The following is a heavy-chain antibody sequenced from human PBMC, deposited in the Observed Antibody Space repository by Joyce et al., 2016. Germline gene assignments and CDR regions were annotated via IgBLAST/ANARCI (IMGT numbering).Heavy chain of an antibody. CDR1: GFIFGDYA. CDR3: TRIGDCSGGSCYEGWFDP. CDR2: IRRKAYDGTT. V-gene: IGHV3-49*05. Sequence: EVQLVESGGGLVKPGRSLRLSCTSSGFIFGDYAMNWFRQAPGKGLEWVGFIRRKAYDGTTDYAASVKGRFTISRDDSKSIAYLQMNSLKTEDTAVYYCTRIGDCSGGSCYEGWFDPWGQGTLVTVSS. D-gene: IGHD2-15*01. J-gene: IGHJ5*02.